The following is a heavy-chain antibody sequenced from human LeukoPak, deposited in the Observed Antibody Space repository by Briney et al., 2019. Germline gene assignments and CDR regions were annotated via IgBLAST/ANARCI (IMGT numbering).Heavy chain of an antibody. CDR3: AHLRTGTSDVFDT. CDR1: VDTVSIKRAA. V-gene: IGHV6-1*01. Sequence: PQTLSLTCAISVDTVSIKRAAWSWIRQSPLRGLEWLGRTFYRSKWNNNYAVSVKGPITIKPYTSKNQSSLQLNSLTPEDTAVYCCAHLRTGTSDVFDTWGQGTIVTVSS. J-gene: IGHJ3*02. CDR2: TFYRSKWNN. D-gene: IGHD2-8*02.